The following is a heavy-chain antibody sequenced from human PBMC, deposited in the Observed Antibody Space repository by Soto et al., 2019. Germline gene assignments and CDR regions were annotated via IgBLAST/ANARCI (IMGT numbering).Heavy chain of an antibody. D-gene: IGHD1-26*01. Sequence: SETLSLTCAVYGGSFSGYYWSWIRQPPGKGLEWIGEINHSGSTNYNPSLKSRVTISVDTSKNQFSLKLSSVTAADTAVYYCASLVGATTWYFDYWGQGPLVTVSS. V-gene: IGHV4-34*01. CDR1: GGSFSGYY. J-gene: IGHJ4*02. CDR2: INHSGST. CDR3: ASLVGATTWYFDY.